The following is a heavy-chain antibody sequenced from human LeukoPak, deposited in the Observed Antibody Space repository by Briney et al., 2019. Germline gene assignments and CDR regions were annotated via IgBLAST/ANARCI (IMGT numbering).Heavy chain of an antibody. CDR3: ARDGYSSSWRYFQH. Sequence: PGASLGLSCAAPGFPLKSNYMSWVRQAPGKGLERVSVIYSGGSTYYADSVKGRFTISRDNSKNTLYLQMNSLRAEDTAVYYCARDGYSSSWRYFQHWGQGTLVTVSS. J-gene: IGHJ1*01. CDR1: GFPLKSNY. V-gene: IGHV3-53*01. D-gene: IGHD6-13*01. CDR2: IYSGGST.